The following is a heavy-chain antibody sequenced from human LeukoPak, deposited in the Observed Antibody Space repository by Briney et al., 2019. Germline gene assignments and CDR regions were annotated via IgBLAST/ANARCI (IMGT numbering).Heavy chain of an antibody. CDR3: ARDGYTNRYYYMDV. V-gene: IGHV4-59*11. CDR2: ISHSGYT. D-gene: IGHD5-24*01. CDR1: GGSMSSQY. J-gene: IGHJ6*03. Sequence: SETLSLTCTVSGGSMSSQYWSWIRQSPGKGLEWIGYISHSGYTSYSPSLKSRVTISIDTSDNQFSLNLNSVTTADSAIYYCARDGYTNRYYYMDVWGMGTTVTVSS.